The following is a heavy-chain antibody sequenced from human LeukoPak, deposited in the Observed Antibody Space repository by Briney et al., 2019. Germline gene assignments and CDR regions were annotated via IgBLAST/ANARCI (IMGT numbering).Heavy chain of an antibody. CDR3: AKDPSYDFWSGYKVY. Sequence: GGSLRLSCAASGFTFSSYAMSWVRQAPGKGLEWVSAISGSGGSTYYADSVKGRFTISRDNSKNTLYLQMNSLRAEDTAVYYCAKDPSYDFWSGYKVYWGQGTLVTVSS. D-gene: IGHD3-3*01. V-gene: IGHV3-23*01. CDR2: ISGSGGST. J-gene: IGHJ4*02. CDR1: GFTFSSYA.